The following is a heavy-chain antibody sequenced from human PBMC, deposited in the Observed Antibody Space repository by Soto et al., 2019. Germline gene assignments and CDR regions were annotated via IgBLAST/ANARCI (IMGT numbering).Heavy chain of an antibody. J-gene: IGHJ5*02. CDR1: GFTFSKYW. V-gene: IGHV3-7*03. D-gene: IGHD4-17*01. CDR3: GRVVGYGDVVDP. CDR2: IKEDGTTE. Sequence: EVYLVESGGGLVQPGESLRLSCAASGFTFSKYWMNWVLQAPGKGLQWVANIKEDGTTESYSDSVKGRFTISRDNAKNLLYLQMYSLRVDDTAVYYCGRVVGYGDVVDPWGQGTLVTVSS.